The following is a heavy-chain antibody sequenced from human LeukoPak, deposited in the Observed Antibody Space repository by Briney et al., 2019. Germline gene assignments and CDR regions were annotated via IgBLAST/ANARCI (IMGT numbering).Heavy chain of an antibody. CDR1: GGSLSSYY. Sequence: SETLSLTCTVSGGSLSSYYWNWIRQPPGKKLEWIGYIRYSGTTNYNPSLKSRVTISQDMSKNQFSLKLSSVTAADTALYYCARAGYYYDACGPFDPWGQGILVTVSS. J-gene: IGHJ5*02. CDR2: IRYSGTT. CDR3: ARAGYYYDACGPFDP. D-gene: IGHD3-22*01. V-gene: IGHV4-59*01.